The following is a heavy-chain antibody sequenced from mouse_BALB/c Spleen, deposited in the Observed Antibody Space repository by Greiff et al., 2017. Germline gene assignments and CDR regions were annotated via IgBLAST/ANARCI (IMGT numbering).Heavy chain of an antibody. V-gene: IGHV1-82*01. CDR1: GYAFSSSW. D-gene: IGHD1-1*01. CDR2: IYPGDGDT. Sequence: VKLQESGPELVKPGASVKISCKASGYAFSSSWMNWVKQRPGQGLEWIGRIYPGDGDTNYNGKFKGKATLTADKSSSTAYMQLSSLTSVDSAVYFCASRRDYGSSYDAMDYWGQGTSVTVSS. CDR3: ASRRDYGSSYDAMDY. J-gene: IGHJ4*01.